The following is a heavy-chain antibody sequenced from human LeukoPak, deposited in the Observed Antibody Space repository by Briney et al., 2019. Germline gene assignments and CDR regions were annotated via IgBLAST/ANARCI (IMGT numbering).Heavy chain of an antibody. D-gene: IGHD6-19*01. J-gene: IGHJ4*02. Sequence: GASVTVSCKASGGTFSSYAISWVRQAPGQGLEWMGGIIPIFGTANYAQKFQGRVTITADESTSTAYMELSSLRSEDTAVYYCAREGYSSGWYTGAFDYWGQGTLVTVSS. V-gene: IGHV1-69*13. CDR2: IIPIFGTA. CDR3: AREGYSSGWYTGAFDY. CDR1: GGTFSSYA.